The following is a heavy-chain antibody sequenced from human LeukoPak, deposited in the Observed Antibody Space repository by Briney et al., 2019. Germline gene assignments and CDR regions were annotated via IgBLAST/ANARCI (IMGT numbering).Heavy chain of an antibody. D-gene: IGHD2-15*01. CDR3: AGTRRYCSGGSCYNWFDP. Sequence: SQTLSLTCTVSGGSISSDIYYWSWIRQPAGKGLEWIGRIYMSGNTNYNLSLKSRLTISVDTSKNQFSLKLSSVTAADTAVYYCAGTRRYCSGGSCYNWFDPWGQGTLVTVSS. J-gene: IGHJ5*02. V-gene: IGHV4-61*02. CDR1: GGSISSDIYY. CDR2: IYMSGNT.